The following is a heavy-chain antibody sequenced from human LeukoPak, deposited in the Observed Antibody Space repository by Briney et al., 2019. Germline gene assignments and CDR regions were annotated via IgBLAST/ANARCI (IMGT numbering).Heavy chain of an antibody. Sequence: SQTLSLTCAISGDSVSSNSVTWNWIRQSPSRGLEWLGRTYYRFTWYNDYAVSVRGRITVNPDTSKNQFSLHLNSVTPEDTAVYYCARRLTQYDCFDPWGRGILVTVSS. V-gene: IGHV6-1*01. CDR3: ARRLTQYDCFDP. CDR2: TYYRFTWYN. J-gene: IGHJ5*02. D-gene: IGHD2-2*01. CDR1: GDSVSSNSVT.